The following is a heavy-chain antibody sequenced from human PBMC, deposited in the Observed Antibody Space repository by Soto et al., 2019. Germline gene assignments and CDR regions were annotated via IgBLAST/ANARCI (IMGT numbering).Heavy chain of an antibody. J-gene: IGHJ5*02. Sequence: QVQLVQSGAEVKKPGSSVKVSCQASAGTFSRYTINWVRQAPGQGLEWLGRILPIADITNYTQKFHSRVTIPVDKSSTTAYMELSRLSSDDTAVYYCASGATIVRRAPSWFVPWGQGTLVTVAS. CDR2: ILPIADIT. CDR1: AGTFSRYT. V-gene: IGHV1-69*02. CDR3: ASGATIVRRAPSWFVP. D-gene: IGHD3-10*01.